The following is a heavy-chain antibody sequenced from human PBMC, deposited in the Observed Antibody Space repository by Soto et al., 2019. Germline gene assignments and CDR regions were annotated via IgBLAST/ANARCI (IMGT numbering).Heavy chain of an antibody. V-gene: IGHV4-39*01. D-gene: IGHD3-3*02. CDR1: SGSITSDSYN. CDR2: IYYTGST. Sequence: QLQLQESGPGLVKPSETLSLACTVSSGSITSDSYNWDWIRQPPGKGLQWIGTIYYTGSTDYNPTLKSRVMISADTSKNQVSLKLNSVTAADTAVYYCARFSGKALDVWGHGTSVIVSP. J-gene: IGHJ3*01. CDR3: ARFSGKALDV.